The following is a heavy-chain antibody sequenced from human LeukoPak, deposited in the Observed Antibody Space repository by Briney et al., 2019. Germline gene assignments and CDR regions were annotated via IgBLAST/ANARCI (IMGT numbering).Heavy chain of an antibody. D-gene: IGHD3-22*01. CDR2: IIPIFGTA. V-gene: IGHV1-69*06. J-gene: IGHJ4*02. CDR1: GGTFSSYA. CDR3: TRDRGGGYSGYDAYYDSSGYYFGGGFDY. Sequence: ASVKVSCKASGGTFSSYAISWVRQAPGQGLEWMGGIIPIFGTANYAQKFQGRVTITADKSTSTAYMELSSLRSEDTAVYYCTRDRGGGYSGYDAYYDSSGYYFGGGFDYWGQGTLVTVSS.